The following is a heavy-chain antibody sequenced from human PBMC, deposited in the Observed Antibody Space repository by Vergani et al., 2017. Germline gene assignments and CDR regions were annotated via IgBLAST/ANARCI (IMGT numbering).Heavy chain of an antibody. CDR2: ISFDGTNE. Sequence: QVQLVESGGGVVQPGTSLRLSCVVSGFALNRHAMYWVRQAPGKALEWVVGISFDGTNEYYPDLVKGRFTISRDIAKNTLYLQVRSLRLEDTGVYHCVRGRGLCAGGRCYTEAWDYWGQGTPVTVSS. D-gene: IGHD2-2*02. CDR3: VRGRGLCAGGRCYTEAWDY. V-gene: IGHV3-30-3*01. J-gene: IGHJ4*02. CDR1: GFALNRHA.